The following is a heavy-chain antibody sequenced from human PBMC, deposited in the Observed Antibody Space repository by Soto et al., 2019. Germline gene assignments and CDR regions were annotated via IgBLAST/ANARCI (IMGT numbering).Heavy chain of an antibody. V-gene: IGHV4-34*01. CDR3: VRGRRVGYXXXXXCHNWFDP. J-gene: IGHJ5*01. CDR2: INHSGSR. Sequence: IEDWGAGLLKPSETLSLTCTVYGESFSGYYWSWIRQPPGKGLEWIGEINHSGSRNYSPSLKSRLTILVDTSKKTFSLNLASVTAADTAVYYCVRGRRVGYXXXXXCHNWFDPWGQGTLVSVSS. D-gene: IGHD2-15*01. CDR1: GESFSGYY.